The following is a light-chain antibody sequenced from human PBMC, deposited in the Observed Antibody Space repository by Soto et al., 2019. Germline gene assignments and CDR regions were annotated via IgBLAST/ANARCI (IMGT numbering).Light chain of an antibody. V-gene: IGKV1-5*01. CDR2: DAS. Sequence: DIQMTQSPSTLSASVGDRVTITCRASPCISSWLAWYQQKPGKAPKLLIYDASSLESGVPSRFSGSGSDTEFTLTINNLQPDDFATYHCQQYNRYSLTFGGGTKVEIK. J-gene: IGKJ4*01. CDR1: PCISSW. CDR3: QQYNRYSLT.